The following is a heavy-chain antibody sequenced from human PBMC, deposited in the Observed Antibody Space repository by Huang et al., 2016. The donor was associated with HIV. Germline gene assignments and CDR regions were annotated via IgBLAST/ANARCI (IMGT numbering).Heavy chain of an antibody. CDR3: SPSGDDYFYFYMDV. V-gene: IGHV3-49*03. Sequence: QLVESGGDSVQSGRSLRLSCSGSGFIFNDFAINWFSPSPGRGLEWRGFFRSKAFGGASKSAPSVKDRFTVSRDEAKNVAFLQMDNLQVDDTAIYYCSPSGDDYFYFYMDVWGNGTTVIVS. CDR1: GFIFNDFA. D-gene: IGHD4-17*01. J-gene: IGHJ6*03. CDR2: FRSKAFGGAS.